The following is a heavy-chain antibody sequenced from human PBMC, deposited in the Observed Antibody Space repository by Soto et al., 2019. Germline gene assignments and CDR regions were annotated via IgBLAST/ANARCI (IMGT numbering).Heavy chain of an antibody. J-gene: IGHJ4*02. V-gene: IGHV4-39*01. D-gene: IGHD6-6*01. CDR3: ARLEGLATSSYYFDF. CDR2: IYYRGNA. Sequence: QLQLQESGPGLVKPSETLSLTCSVSDDSINSDKYYWGWIRQPPGKGLEWIESIYYRGNAYYNPSLQTRVTISPDKSRSQFSLKLNSVTAEDSAVYFCARLEGLATSSYYFDFWGPGALVTVSS. CDR1: DDSINSDKYY.